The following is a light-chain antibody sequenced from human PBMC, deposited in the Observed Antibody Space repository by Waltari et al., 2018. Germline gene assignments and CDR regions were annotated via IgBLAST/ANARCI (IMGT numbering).Light chain of an antibody. CDR1: SSDVGGYNY. CDR2: DVS. V-gene: IGLV2-23*02. CDR3: CSYAGSSFVV. Sequence: QSALTQPASVSGSPGQSITISCTGTSSDVGGYNYVSWYQQHQGKAPKLMIYDVSKRPSGVSNRFSGSKSGNTASLTISGLQAEDEADYYCCSYAGSSFVVFGGGTKLTVL. J-gene: IGLJ2*01.